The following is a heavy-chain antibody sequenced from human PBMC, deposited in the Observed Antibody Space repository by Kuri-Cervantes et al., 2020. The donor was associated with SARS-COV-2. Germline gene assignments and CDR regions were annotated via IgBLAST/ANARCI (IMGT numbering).Heavy chain of an antibody. Sequence: SETLSLTCTVSGGSISSSSYYWGWIRQPPGRGLEWIGSIYSSGSTYYNPSLKSRVTISVDTSKNQFSLKLSSVTAADTAVYYCARSRGYCSSTSCFYYYGMDVWGQGTTVTVSS. D-gene: IGHD2-2*01. CDR2: IYSSGST. V-gene: IGHV4-39*01. J-gene: IGHJ6*02. CDR1: GGSISSSSYY. CDR3: ARSRGYCSSTSCFYYYGMDV.